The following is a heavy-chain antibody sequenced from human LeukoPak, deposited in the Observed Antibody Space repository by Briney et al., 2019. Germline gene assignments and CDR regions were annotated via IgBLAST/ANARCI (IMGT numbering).Heavy chain of an antibody. CDR3: AREDDNGDLIDC. J-gene: IGHJ4*02. V-gene: IGHV3-48*04. CDR1: GFTFSSYG. D-gene: IGHD4-17*01. Sequence: GGSLRLSCVASGFTFSSYGMHWVRQAPGKGLEWVSYISSGSGSSIHYADSVKGRFTISRDNPKNSLYLQMNSLRAEDTALYYCAREDDNGDLIDCWGQGTLVTVSS. CDR2: ISSGSGSSI.